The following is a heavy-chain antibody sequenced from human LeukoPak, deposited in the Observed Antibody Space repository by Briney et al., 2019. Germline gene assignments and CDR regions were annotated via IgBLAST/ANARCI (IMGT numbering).Heavy chain of an antibody. CDR1: GYSFTSYW. V-gene: IGHV5-51*01. CDR3: ARRRHFWSGYYTHLYYFGY. Sequence: GESLKISCKGSGYSFTSYWIGWVRQMPGKGLEWMGIIYPGDSDTRYSPSFQGQVTISADKSISTAYLQWSSLKASDTAMYYCARRRHFWSGYYTHLYYFGYWGQGTLVTVSS. D-gene: IGHD3-3*02. CDR2: IYPGDSDT. J-gene: IGHJ4*02.